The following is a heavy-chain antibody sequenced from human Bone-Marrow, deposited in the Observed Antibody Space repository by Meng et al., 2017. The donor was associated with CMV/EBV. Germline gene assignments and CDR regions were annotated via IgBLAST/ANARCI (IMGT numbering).Heavy chain of an antibody. CDR3: TAIMSLTGPVY. CDR2: IRDRANYYAI. V-gene: IGHV3-73*01. CDR1: GFSCSDSG. Sequence: CAASGFSCSDSGIHWVRQAPGKGLEWVGRIRDRANYYAIEYAASVKGRFTVSRDDSKNTAYLQMNSLRTEDTAVYYCTAIMSLTGPVYWGQGNLVTVSS. J-gene: IGHJ4*02. D-gene: IGHD1-20*01.